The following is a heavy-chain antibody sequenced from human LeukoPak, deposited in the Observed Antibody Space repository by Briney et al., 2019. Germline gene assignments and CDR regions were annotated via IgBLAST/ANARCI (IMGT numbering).Heavy chain of an antibody. V-gene: IGHV3-23*01. CDR2: ISDSGGST. CDR3: AKGSTDARPYYFDY. D-gene: IGHD2-8*01. CDR1: GLTFRIYD. Sequence: GESLRLSCAASGLTFRIYDMSWIRQAPGKGLEWVPAISDSGGSTYYADSVKGRFTTSRDNSKNTLYLQMNSLRAEDTAVYYCAKGSTDARPYYFDYWGQGTLVTVSS. J-gene: IGHJ4*02.